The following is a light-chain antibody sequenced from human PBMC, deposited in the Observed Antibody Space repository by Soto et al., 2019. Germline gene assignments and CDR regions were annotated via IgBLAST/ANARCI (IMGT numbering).Light chain of an antibody. CDR3: QQYNSYSGT. Sequence: DIQMTQSPSSLSASVGDRVTITCRASQRISSWLAWYQQKPGKAPKLLIYDASSWESGVPSRFSGSGSGTEFTLTLSSLQPDDFATYYCQQYNSYSGTFGQGTKVDIK. CDR1: QRISSW. V-gene: IGKV1-5*01. J-gene: IGKJ1*01. CDR2: DAS.